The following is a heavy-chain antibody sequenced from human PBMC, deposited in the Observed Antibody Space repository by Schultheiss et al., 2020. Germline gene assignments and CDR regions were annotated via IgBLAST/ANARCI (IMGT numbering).Heavy chain of an antibody. J-gene: IGHJ4*02. D-gene: IGHD5-12*01. V-gene: IGHV3-30*03. Sequence: GGSLRLSCAASGFTFSSYWMHWVRQAPGKGLEWVAVISYDGSNKYYADSVKGRFTISRDNSKNTLYLQMNSLRAEDMAVYYCARGARGVATTYGGPHFDYWGQGTLVTVSS. CDR3: ARGARGVATTYGGPHFDY. CDR1: GFTFSSYW. CDR2: ISYDGSNK.